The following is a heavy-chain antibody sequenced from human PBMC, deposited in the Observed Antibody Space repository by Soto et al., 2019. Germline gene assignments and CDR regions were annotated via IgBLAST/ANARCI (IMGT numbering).Heavy chain of an antibody. V-gene: IGHV3-48*02. CDR1: GFTFSSYD. Sequence: GGSLRLSCAASGFTFSSYDMNWVRQAPGKGLEWVSYISSSSSTIYYADSVKDRFDISRDIAKNSVYLQMNSLRDEDTAMYICAREPNSGSYYRSLDYWGQGTLVTVSS. J-gene: IGHJ4*02. CDR2: ISSSSSTI. D-gene: IGHD1-26*01. CDR3: AREPNSGSYYRSLDY.